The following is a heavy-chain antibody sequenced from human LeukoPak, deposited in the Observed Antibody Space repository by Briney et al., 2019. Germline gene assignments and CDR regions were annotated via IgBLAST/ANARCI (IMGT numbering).Heavy chain of an antibody. CDR2: IYTSGST. CDR3: ASSYYYDSSGSGLDY. D-gene: IGHD3-22*01. J-gene: IGHJ4*02. CDR1: GGSISSYY. Sequence: SETLSLTCTASGGSISSYYWSWIRQPPGKGLEWIGYIYTSGSTNYNPSLKSRVTISVDTSKNQLSLKLSSVTAADTAVYYCASSYYYDSSGSGLDYWGQGTLVTVSS. V-gene: IGHV4-4*09.